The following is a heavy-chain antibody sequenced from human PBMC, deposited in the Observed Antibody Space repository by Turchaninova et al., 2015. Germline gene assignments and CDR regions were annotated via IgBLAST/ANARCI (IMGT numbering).Heavy chain of an antibody. D-gene: IGHD3-22*01. V-gene: IGHV1-46*01. Sequence: QVQLVQSGAEVKKPGASVTVSCKASGHTFISYYMHWVRQAPGQGLEWMGIINPSGGNTSYSQKVQGRVTMTRDTSTSTVYRELSGLRSEDTAVYYCARARSGYYLLDNWGQGTLVTVSS. CDR1: GHTFISYY. CDR3: ARARSGYYLLDN. J-gene: IGHJ4*02. CDR2: INPSGGNT.